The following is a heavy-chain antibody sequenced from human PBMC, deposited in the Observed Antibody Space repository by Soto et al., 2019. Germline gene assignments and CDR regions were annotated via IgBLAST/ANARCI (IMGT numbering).Heavy chain of an antibody. D-gene: IGHD3-22*01. CDR2: IIPIFGTA. V-gene: IGHV1-69*13. J-gene: IGHJ3*02. Sequence: SVKVSCKASGGTFSIYSISWVRQAPGQGLEWMGGIIPIFGTANYAQKFQGRVTITADESTSTAYMELSSLRSEDTAVYYCARDGYYDSSGYYYRGAFDIWGQGTMVTVSS. CDR3: ARDGYYDSSGYYYRGAFDI. CDR1: GGTFSIYS.